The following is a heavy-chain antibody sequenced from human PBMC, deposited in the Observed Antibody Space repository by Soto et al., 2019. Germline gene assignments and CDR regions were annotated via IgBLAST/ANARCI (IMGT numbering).Heavy chain of an antibody. CDR2: MSPNSGNT. CDR3: ARNKWGTGEFEL. D-gene: IGHD3-10*01. V-gene: IGHV1-8*02. Sequence: QVQLVQSGAEVKKPGASARVSCKASGYNFTGYDINWMRQATGEGVEWLGWMSPNSGNTGYAQKFQGRVILTRDPSTSTAYMEQNSLTYWDSAVYYCARNKWGTGEFELWGHGTLVTVSS. CDR1: GYNFTGYD. J-gene: IGHJ4*01.